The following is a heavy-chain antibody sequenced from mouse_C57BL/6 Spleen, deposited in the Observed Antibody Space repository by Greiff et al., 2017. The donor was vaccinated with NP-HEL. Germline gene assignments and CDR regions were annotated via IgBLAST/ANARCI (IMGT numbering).Heavy chain of an antibody. CDR3: ARVYYDYSFDY. CDR2: SRNKANDYTT. D-gene: IGHD2-4*01. Sequence: EVKLVESGGGLVQSGRSLRLSCATSGFTFSDFYMEWVRQAPGKGLEWIAASRNKANDYTTEYSASVKGRFIVSRDTSQSILYLQMNALRAEDTAIYYCARVYYDYSFDYWGQGTTLTVSS. CDR1: GFTFSDFY. V-gene: IGHV7-1*01. J-gene: IGHJ2*01.